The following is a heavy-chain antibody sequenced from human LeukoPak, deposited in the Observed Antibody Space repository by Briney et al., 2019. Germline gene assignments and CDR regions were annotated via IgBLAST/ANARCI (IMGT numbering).Heavy chain of an antibody. CDR1: GSSISSSSHY. J-gene: IGHJ4*02. CDR3: ARHYVSLVRGVIINPPGYY. CDR2: IYYSGST. V-gene: IGHV4-39*01. Sequence: SETLSLTCTVSGSSISSSSHYWGWIRQPPGKGLEWIGSIYYSGSTYYNSSLKSRVIISVDTSKNQISLKLNSVTAADTAVYYCARHYVSLVRGVIINPPGYYWGQGALVTVSS. D-gene: IGHD3-10*01.